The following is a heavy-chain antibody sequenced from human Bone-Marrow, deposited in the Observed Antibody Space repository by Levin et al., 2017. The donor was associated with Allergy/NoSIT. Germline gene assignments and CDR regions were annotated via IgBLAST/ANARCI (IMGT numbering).Heavy chain of an antibody. CDR2: IKQDGSEK. D-gene: IGHD2-15*01. Sequence: GESLKVSCAGSGFTFSTYWMSWVRQAPGKGLEWVANIKQDGSEKYYVDSVKGRFTISRDNAKDSLYLQMNSLRAEDTAVYYCARCRDGGYCNGGNAYWGQGTLVTVSS. CDR1: GFTFSTYW. V-gene: IGHV3-7*01. CDR3: ARCRDGGYCNGGNAY. J-gene: IGHJ4*02.